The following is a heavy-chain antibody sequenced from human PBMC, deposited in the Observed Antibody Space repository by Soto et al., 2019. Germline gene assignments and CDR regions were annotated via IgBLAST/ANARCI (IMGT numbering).Heavy chain of an antibody. D-gene: IGHD2-2*01. CDR3: TTDHIVVVPAAKEGSDY. Sequence: GSLRLSCAASGFTFSNAWMSWVRQAPGKGLEWVGRIKSKTDGGTTDYAAPVKGRFTISRDDSKNTLYLQMNSLKTEDTAVYYCTTDHIVVVPAAKEGSDYWGQGTLVTVSS. J-gene: IGHJ4*02. V-gene: IGHV3-15*01. CDR1: GFTFSNAW. CDR2: IKSKTDGGTT.